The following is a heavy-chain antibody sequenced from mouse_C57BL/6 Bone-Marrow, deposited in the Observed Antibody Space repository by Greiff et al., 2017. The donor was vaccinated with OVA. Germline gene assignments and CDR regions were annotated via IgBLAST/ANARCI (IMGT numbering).Heavy chain of an antibody. CDR1: GFTFSSYA. V-gene: IGHV5-4*01. D-gene: IGHD1-1*01. CDR3: ARSRAYYGSAWFAY. CDR2: ISDGGSYT. J-gene: IGHJ3*01. Sequence: EVQLVESGGGLVKPGGSLKLSCAASGFTFSSYAMSWVRQTPEKRLEWVATISDGGSYTYYPDNVKGRFTISRDNAKNNLYLQMSHLKSEDTAMYYCARSRAYYGSAWFAYWGQGTLVTVSA.